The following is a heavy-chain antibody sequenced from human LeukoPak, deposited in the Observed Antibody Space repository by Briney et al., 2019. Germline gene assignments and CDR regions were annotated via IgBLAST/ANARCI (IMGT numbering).Heavy chain of an antibody. V-gene: IGHV3-30-3*01. CDR2: ISYDGSNK. Sequence: GRSLRLSCAASGFTFSSYAMHWVRQAPGKRLEWVAVISYDGSNKYYADSVKGRFTISRDNSKNTLYLQMNSLRAEDTAVYYCARDSSGWYHAFDIWGQGTMVTVSS. D-gene: IGHD6-19*01. CDR3: ARDSSGWYHAFDI. CDR1: GFTFSSYA. J-gene: IGHJ3*02.